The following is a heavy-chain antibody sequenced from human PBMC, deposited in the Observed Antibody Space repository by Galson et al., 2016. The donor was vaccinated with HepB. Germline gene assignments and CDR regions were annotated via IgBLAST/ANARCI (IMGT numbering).Heavy chain of an antibody. D-gene: IGHD3-22*01. J-gene: IGHJ3*02. CDR2: INTYNGNT. CDR3: ARTYYYDTSGYYRVFDI. CDR1: GYTFTTYS. V-gene: IGHV1-18*01. Sequence: SVKVSCKASGYTFTTYSISRVRQAPGQGLEWMGWINTYNGNTNYAQKLQGRVTMTTDTSTSTAYMELRSLTSDDTAVYYCARTYYYDTSGYYRVFDIWGQGTMVTVSS.